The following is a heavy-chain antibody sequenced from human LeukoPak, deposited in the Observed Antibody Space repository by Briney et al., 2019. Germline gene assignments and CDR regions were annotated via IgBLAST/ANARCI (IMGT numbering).Heavy chain of an antibody. V-gene: IGHV3-20*04. CDR1: GFTFDDYG. Sequence: GGSLRLSCAASGFTFDDYGMSWVRHAPGKGLEWVSVINWNGGSTGYADSVKGRFTISRDNAKNSLYLQMNSLRAEDTALYYCARVMPEVAFDIWGQGTMVTVSS. CDR3: ARVMPEVAFDI. J-gene: IGHJ3*02. D-gene: IGHD2-2*01. CDR2: INWNGGST.